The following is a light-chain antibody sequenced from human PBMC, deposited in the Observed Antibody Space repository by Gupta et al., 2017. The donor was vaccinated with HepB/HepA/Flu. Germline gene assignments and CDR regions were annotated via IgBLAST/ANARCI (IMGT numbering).Light chain of an antibody. CDR1: SGSIAYNY. CDR2: DDK. V-gene: IGLV6-57*03. Sequence: NFMLTQPHSVSEFPGKTVTISCTRSSGSIAYNYVQWSQQRPGSAPTIVIEDDKDRPSGVPDRFAGYIDRSSTSAYTTISGLRAEDDAYYYCQYSNITMLVFGGGTRLTVL. CDR3: QYSNITMLV. J-gene: IGLJ2*01.